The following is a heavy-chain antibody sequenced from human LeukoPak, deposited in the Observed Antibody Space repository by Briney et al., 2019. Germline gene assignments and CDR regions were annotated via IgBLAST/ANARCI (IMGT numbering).Heavy chain of an antibody. D-gene: IGHD2-15*01. CDR2: INPDGSDT. Sequence: GGSLRLSCAASKFTFGSFWMNWVRLVPGEGLLWVSRINPDGSDTEYADSVKGRFTVSRDDARNTLYLEMRSLSVQHGGLYYCARVRNGYSSGLDVWGPGTWVTVSS. CDR3: ARVRNGYSSGLDV. CDR1: KFTFGSFW. V-gene: IGHV3-74*01. J-gene: IGHJ6*02.